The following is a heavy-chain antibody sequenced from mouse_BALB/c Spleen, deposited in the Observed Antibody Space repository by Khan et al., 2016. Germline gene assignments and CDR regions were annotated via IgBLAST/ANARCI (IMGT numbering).Heavy chain of an antibody. J-gene: IGHJ4*01. CDR2: IWRGGST. D-gene: IGHD1-1*01. V-gene: IGHV2-5*01. Sequence: QVQLKESGPGLVQPSQSLSITCTVSGFSLTSYGVHWVRQSPGKGLEWLGVIWRGGSTDYNAAFMSRLSIIKDNSKSQDVFKMNSLQADETAVYYCAKSFYGSSYAIDYCGQGTSVTVSS. CDR3: AKSFYGSSYAIDY. CDR1: GFSLTSYG.